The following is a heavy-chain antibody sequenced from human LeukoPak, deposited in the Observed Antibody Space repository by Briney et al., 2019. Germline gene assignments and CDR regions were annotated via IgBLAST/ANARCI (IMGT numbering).Heavy chain of an antibody. J-gene: IGHJ4*02. CDR3: ARGVLTFYDSSGYYYFDY. D-gene: IGHD3-22*01. Sequence: GGSLRLSCAAFGFTFSSYEMNWVRQAPGKGLEWVSSISSSSSYIYYADSVKGRFTISRDNAKNSLYLQMNSLRAEDTAVYYCARGVLTFYDSSGYYYFDYWGQGTLVTVSS. CDR1: GFTFSSYE. V-gene: IGHV3-21*01. CDR2: ISSSSSYI.